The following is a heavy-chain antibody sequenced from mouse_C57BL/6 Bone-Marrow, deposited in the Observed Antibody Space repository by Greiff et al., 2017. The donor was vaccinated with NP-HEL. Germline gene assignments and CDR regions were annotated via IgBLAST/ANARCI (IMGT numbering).Heavy chain of an antibody. CDR2: IYPGSGST. D-gene: IGHD2-4*01. Sequence: QVQLQQPGAELVKPGASVKMSCKASGYTFTSYWITWVKQRPGQGLEWIGDIYPGSGSTNYNEKFKSKATLTVDTSSSPAYMQLSSLTSEDSAVYYCARTGIYYDYDRGIDYWGQGTTLTVSS. J-gene: IGHJ2*01. CDR3: ARTGIYYDYDRGIDY. CDR1: GYTFTSYW. V-gene: IGHV1-55*01.